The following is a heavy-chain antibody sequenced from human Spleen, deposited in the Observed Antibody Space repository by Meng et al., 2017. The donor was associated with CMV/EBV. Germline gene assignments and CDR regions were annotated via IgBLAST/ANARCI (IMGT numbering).Heavy chain of an antibody. V-gene: IGHV4-30-4*01. CDR1: GGSISSGGHY. J-gene: IGHJ4*02. CDR3: ARDSSGYGLLDY. D-gene: IGHD3-22*01. CDR2: IYYSRTT. Sequence: VSGGSISSGGHYWTWIRQPPGKDLEWIGYIYYSRTTYDKPYFRSRLTISLDQSKNQFSLTLSSVTTADTAIYYCARDSSGYGLLDYWGQGTLVTVSS.